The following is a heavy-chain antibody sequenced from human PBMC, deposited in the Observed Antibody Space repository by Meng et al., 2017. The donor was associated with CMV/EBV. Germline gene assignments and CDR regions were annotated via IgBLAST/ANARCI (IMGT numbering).Heavy chain of an antibody. J-gene: IGHJ6*02. V-gene: IGHV4-39*07. D-gene: IGHD6-13*01. CDR2: IYYSGST. CDR1: GGSISSSSYY. Sequence: SETLSLTCTVSGGSISSSSYYWGWIRQPPGKGLEWIGSIYYSGSTYYNPSLKSRVTISVDTSKNQFSLKLSSVTAADTAMYYCARTNTPQYSSSWYRYYYYGMDVWGQGTTVTVSS. CDR3: ARTNTPQYSSSWYRYYYYGMDV.